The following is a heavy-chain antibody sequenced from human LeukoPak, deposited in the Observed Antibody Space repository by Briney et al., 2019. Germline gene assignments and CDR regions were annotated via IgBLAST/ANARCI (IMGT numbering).Heavy chain of an antibody. J-gene: IGHJ4*02. CDR1: GFTFSSYA. D-gene: IGHD6-13*01. CDR2: ISYDGSNK. Sequence: GGSLGLSCAASGFTFSSYAMHWVRQAPGKGLEWVAVISYDGSNKYYTDSVKGRFTISRDNSKNTLYLQMNSLRAEDTAVYYCAAAGTLLYFDYWGQGTLVTVSS. V-gene: IGHV3-30-3*01. CDR3: AAAGTLLYFDY.